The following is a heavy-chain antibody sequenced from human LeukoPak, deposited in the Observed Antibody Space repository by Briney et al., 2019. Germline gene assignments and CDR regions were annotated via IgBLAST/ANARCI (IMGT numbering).Heavy chain of an antibody. CDR2: IRSKTAGGTT. J-gene: IGHJ1*01. CDR3: AQGSAQYYED. Sequence: PGGSLRLSCAVSGLTLSDIWMNWVRQAPGKGLEWVGLIRSKTAGGTTDFAAPVKGRFTISRDDSKNMLYLQMNSLTSDDTAVYYCAQGSAQYYEDWGQGTLVTVSS. V-gene: IGHV3-15*07. CDR1: GLTLSDIW. D-gene: IGHD2-15*01.